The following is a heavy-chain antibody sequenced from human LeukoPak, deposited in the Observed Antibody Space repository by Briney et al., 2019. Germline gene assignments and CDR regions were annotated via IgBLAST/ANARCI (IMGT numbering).Heavy chain of an antibody. Sequence: GGSLRLSCAASGFTFSSYAMSWVRQAPGKGLECVSGFRGSGDNIYYTDSVKGRFTVSRDISKNTLYLQMNSLTAEDTAVYYCARDVAVRPDLDYWGQGTLVTVSS. V-gene: IGHV3-23*01. CDR1: GFTFSSYA. CDR3: ARDVAVRPDLDY. CDR2: FRGSGDNI. J-gene: IGHJ4*02. D-gene: IGHD6-6*01.